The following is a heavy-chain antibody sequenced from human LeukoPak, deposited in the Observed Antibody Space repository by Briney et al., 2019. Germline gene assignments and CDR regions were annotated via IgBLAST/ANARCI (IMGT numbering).Heavy chain of an antibody. V-gene: IGHV3-30*18. CDR1: GFTFSSYG. Sequence: PGRSLRLSCAASGFTFSSYGMHWVRQAPGKGLEWVAVISYDGSNKYYADSVKGRFTISRDSSKNTLYLQMNSLRAEDTAVYYCAKEPTSYYYYGMDVWGKGTTVTVSS. CDR2: ISYDGSNK. J-gene: IGHJ6*04. CDR3: AKEPTSYYYYGMDV.